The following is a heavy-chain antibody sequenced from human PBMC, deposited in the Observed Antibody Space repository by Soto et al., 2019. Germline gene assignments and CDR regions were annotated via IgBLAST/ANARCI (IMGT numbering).Heavy chain of an antibody. V-gene: IGHV3-66*01. CDR1: GFTVSSKY. J-gene: IGHJ3*02. Sequence: EVQLVESGGGLVQPGGSLRLSCAASGFTVSSKYMSWVRQAPGKGLEWVSVIYSGGSIYYGDSVKGRFTISRDTSKSTVSLQMNSLRAEDTAVYYCARDPGIWAFDIWGQGTLVTVSS. CDR2: IYSGGSI. CDR3: ARDPGIWAFDI.